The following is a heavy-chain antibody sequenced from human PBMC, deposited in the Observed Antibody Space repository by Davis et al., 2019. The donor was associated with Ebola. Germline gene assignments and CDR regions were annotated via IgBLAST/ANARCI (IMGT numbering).Heavy chain of an antibody. V-gene: IGHV4-34*01. Sequence: MPSETLSLTCAVYGGSFSGYYWSWIRQPPGKGLEWIGEINHSGSTNYNPSLKSRVTISVDKSKNQFSLRLSSVTAADTAIYSCARPSRQYLENDAFDIWSQGTKIAVSS. D-gene: IGHD2/OR15-2a*01. CDR1: GGSFSGYY. CDR3: ARPSRQYLENDAFDI. CDR2: INHSGST. J-gene: IGHJ3*02.